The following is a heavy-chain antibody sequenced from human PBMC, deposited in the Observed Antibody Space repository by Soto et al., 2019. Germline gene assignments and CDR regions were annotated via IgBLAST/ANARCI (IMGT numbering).Heavy chain of an antibody. D-gene: IGHD2-15*01. CDR3: ARSLSGYCSGGSCYGDLDY. J-gene: IGHJ4*02. V-gene: IGHV3-23*01. CDR1: GFTFYNYA. CDR2: ISGSGLST. Sequence: EVQLLEFGGGLVQPGGSLRLSCAASGFTFYNYAMNWVRQAPGKGLEWVSAISGSGLSTYYGDSVKGRFTISRDNSQNTLDLQMNSLRVEDTALYYCARSLSGYCSGGSCYGDLDYWGQGTLVTVSS.